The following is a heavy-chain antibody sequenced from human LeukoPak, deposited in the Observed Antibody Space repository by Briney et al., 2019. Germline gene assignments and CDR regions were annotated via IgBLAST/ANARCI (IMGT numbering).Heavy chain of an antibody. CDR2: IYTSGST. CDR3: ARRYCDFWSGYYYFDY. V-gene: IGHV4-4*09. CDR1: GGSISSYY. D-gene: IGHD3-3*01. Sequence: SETLSLTCTVSGGSISSYYWSWIRQPPGKGLEWIGYIYTSGSTNYNPSLKSRVTISVDTSKNQFSLKLSSVTAADTAVYYCARRYCDFWSGYYYFDYWGQGTLVTVSS. J-gene: IGHJ4*02.